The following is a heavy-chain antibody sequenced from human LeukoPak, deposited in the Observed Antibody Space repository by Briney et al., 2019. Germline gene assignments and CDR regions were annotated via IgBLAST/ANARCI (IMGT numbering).Heavy chain of an antibody. Sequence: EASVKVSCKASGYTFTSYAMNWVRQAPGQGLEWVGWINTNTGNPTYAQGFTGRFVFSLDTSVSTAYLQISSLKAEDTAVYYCARDSIRFLEWLSPYYYYGMDVWGQGTTVTVSS. V-gene: IGHV7-4-1*02. J-gene: IGHJ6*02. CDR1: GYTFTSYA. CDR3: ARDSIRFLEWLSPYYYYGMDV. CDR2: INTNTGNP. D-gene: IGHD3-3*01.